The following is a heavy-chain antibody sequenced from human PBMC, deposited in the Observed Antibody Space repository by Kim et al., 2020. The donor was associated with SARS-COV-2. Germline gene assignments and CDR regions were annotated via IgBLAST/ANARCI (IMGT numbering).Heavy chain of an antibody. D-gene: IGHD5-12*01. CDR3: AREMATILDY. Sequence: STYYADSGKGRFTISRDNSKNALYLQMNSLRAEDTAVYYCAREMATILDYWGQGTLVTVSS. V-gene: IGHV3-53*01. J-gene: IGHJ4*02. CDR2: ST.